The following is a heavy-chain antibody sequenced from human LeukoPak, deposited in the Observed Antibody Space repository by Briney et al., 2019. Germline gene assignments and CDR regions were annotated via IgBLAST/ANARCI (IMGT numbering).Heavy chain of an antibody. Sequence: SETLSLTCTVSGGSISAYYWSWIRQPPGKGLEWIGYIYYSGSTNYNPSLKSRVTISVDTSRTQFSLRLRSVTAADTAVYYCARRKGYGGLFDYWGQGTLVTVSS. V-gene: IGHV4-59*08. CDR3: ARRKGYGGLFDY. CDR2: IYYSGST. J-gene: IGHJ4*02. D-gene: IGHD4-23*01. CDR1: GGSISAYY.